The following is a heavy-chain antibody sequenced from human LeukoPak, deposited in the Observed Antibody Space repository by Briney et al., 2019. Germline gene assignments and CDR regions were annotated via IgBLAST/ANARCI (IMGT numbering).Heavy chain of an antibody. CDR2: INHSGST. D-gene: IGHD6-13*01. CDR3: ARRAGIAAAGTGRDFDY. J-gene: IGHJ4*02. CDR1: GGSSSGYY. V-gene: IGHV4-34*01. Sequence: PSETLSLTCAVYGGSSSGYYWSWIRQPPGKGLEWIGEINHSGSTNYNPSLKSRVTISVDTSKNQFSLKLSSVTAADTAVYYCARRAGIAAAGTGRDFDYWGQGTLVTVSS.